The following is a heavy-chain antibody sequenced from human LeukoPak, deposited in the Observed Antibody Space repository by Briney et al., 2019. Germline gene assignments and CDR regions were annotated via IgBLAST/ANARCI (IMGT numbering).Heavy chain of an antibody. CDR2: IYYSGST. J-gene: IGHJ4*02. V-gene: IGHV4-30-4*01. CDR1: GGSISSGDYY. D-gene: IGHD2-2*01. Sequence: PSETLSLTCTVSGGSISSGDYYWSWIRQPPGKGLEWIGYIYYSGSTYYNPSLKSRVTRSVDTSKNQFSLKLSSVTAADTAVYYCASRLGYCSSTSCYSPVDYFDYWGQGTLVTVSS. CDR3: ASRLGYCSSTSCYSPVDYFDY.